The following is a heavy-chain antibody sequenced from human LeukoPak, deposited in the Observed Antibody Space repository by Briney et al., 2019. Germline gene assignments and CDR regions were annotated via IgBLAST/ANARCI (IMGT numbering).Heavy chain of an antibody. CDR2: IYYSGST. J-gene: IGHJ3*02. D-gene: IGHD3-22*01. CDR1: GGSISSYY. V-gene: IGHV4-59*08. Sequence: SETLSLTCTVSGGSISSYYWSWIRQPPGKGLEWIGYIYYSGSTNYNPSPKSRVTISVDTSKNQFSLKLSSVTAADTAVYYCASPDSYDAFDIWGQGTMVTVSS. CDR3: ASPDSYDAFDI.